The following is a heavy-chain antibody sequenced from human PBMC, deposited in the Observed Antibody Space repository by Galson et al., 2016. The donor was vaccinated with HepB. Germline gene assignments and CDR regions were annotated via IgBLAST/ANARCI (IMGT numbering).Heavy chain of an antibody. Sequence: SETLSLTCTVSGGSVSSSSHWGWIRQPPGKGLEWIGSIYYSGSTYYNPSLKSRITISVDTSKNQFSLKLSSVTAADTAVYYCARLGYDISGYYLPHFDYWGQGTLVTVSS. CDR3: ARLGYDISGYYLPHFDY. D-gene: IGHD3-22*01. V-gene: IGHV4-39*01. CDR2: IYYSGST. J-gene: IGHJ4*02. CDR1: GGSVSSSSH.